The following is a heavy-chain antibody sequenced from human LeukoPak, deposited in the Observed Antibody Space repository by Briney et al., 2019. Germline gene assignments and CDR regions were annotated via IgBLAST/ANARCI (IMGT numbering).Heavy chain of an antibody. J-gene: IGHJ6*04. CDR2: INPSGGST. Sequence: ASVKVSCKASGYTLTSYYMHCVRQAPGQGLEWMGIINPSGGSTSYAQKFQGRVTMTRDTSTSTVYMELSSLRSEDTAVYYCARGSSIFDSGYYYGMDVWGKGTTVTVSS. D-gene: IGHD3-9*01. V-gene: IGHV1-46*01. CDR1: GYTLTSYY. CDR3: ARGSSIFDSGYYYGMDV.